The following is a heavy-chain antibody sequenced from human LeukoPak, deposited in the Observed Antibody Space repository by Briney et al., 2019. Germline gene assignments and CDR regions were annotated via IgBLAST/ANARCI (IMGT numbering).Heavy chain of an antibody. CDR2: INPNSGGT. J-gene: IGHJ5*02. CDR3: ARHMTAANNWFDP. CDR1: GYTFTGYY. Sequence: VASVKVSCKASGYTFTGYYMHWVRQAPGQGLEWMGWINPNSGGTNYEQRFQGRVVMTRDTSISTAYMELSRLRFDDTAVYYCARHMTAANNWFDPWGQGTLVTVSS. D-gene: IGHD2-21*02. V-gene: IGHV1-2*02.